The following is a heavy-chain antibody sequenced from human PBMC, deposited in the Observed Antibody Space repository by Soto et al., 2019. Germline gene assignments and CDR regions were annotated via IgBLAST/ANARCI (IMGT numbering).Heavy chain of an antibody. CDR2: INHSGST. J-gene: IGHJ4*02. CDR1: GGSFSGYY. CDR3: AVRAFSSGWYSFFDY. V-gene: IGHV4-34*01. Sequence: QVQLQQWGAGLLKPSETLSLTCAVYGGSFSGYYWSWIRQPPGKGLEWIGEINHSGSTNYNPSLKSRVTISVETSKNQCSLKLSSVTAADTAVYYCAVRAFSSGWYSFFDYWGQGTLVTVSS. D-gene: IGHD6-19*01.